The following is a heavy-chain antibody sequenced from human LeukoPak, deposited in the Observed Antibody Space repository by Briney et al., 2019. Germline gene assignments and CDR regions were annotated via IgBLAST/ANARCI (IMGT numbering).Heavy chain of an antibody. D-gene: IGHD3-3*01. Sequence: GGSLRLSCAASGFTFSSYSMNWVRQAPGKGLEWVSSISSSSSYIYYADSVKGRFTISRDNAKNSLYLQMNSLRAEDTAAYYCARSRITGAERAFDIWGQGTMVTVSS. CDR1: GFTFSSYS. V-gene: IGHV3-21*01. CDR3: ARSRITGAERAFDI. CDR2: ISSSSSYI. J-gene: IGHJ3*02.